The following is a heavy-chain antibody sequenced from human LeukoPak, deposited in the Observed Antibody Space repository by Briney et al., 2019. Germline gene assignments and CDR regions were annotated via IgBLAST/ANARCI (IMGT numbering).Heavy chain of an antibody. V-gene: IGHV3-74*01. CDR2: INSDGSWT. CDR1: GNYW. Sequence: GGSLRLSCAASGNYWMHWVRRAPGKGLVWVSHINSDGSWTSYADSVKGRFTISKDNAKNTVYLQMNSLRAEDTAVYYCVSFYETYWGRGTLVTVSS. D-gene: IGHD2/OR15-2a*01. J-gene: IGHJ4*02. CDR3: VSFYETY.